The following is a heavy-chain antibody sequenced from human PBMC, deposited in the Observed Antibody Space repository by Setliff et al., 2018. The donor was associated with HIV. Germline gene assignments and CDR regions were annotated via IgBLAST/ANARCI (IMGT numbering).Heavy chain of an antibody. J-gene: IGHJ5*02. V-gene: IGHV1-18*01. D-gene: IGHD5-12*01. CDR3: ARGFHGNSGYPPHWFDP. Sequence: ASVKVSFKASGYTFSNYGITWVRQAPGQGLEWMGWISTYNGNTNYEQKLQGRVTMTTDTSTSTAYMELRSLRSDDTAVYYCARGFHGNSGYPPHWFDPWGQGTLVTVSS. CDR1: GYTFSNYG. CDR2: ISTYNGNT.